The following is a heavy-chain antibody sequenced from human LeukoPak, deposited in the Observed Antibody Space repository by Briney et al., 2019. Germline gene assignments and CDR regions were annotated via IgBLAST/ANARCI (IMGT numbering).Heavy chain of an antibody. CDR2: INHSGST. V-gene: IGHV4-34*01. Sequence: SETLSLTCAVYGGSFSGYYWSWIRQPPGKGLEWIGEINHSGSTNYNPSLKSRVTISVDTSKSQFSLKLSSVTAADTAVYYCARSKVPATGNWFDPWGQETLVTVSS. CDR3: ARSKVPATGNWFDP. CDR1: GGSFSGYY. J-gene: IGHJ5*02. D-gene: IGHD2-21*02.